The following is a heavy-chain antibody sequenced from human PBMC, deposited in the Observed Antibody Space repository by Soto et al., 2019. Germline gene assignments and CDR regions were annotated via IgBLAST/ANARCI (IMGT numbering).Heavy chain of an antibody. CDR3: ARDISDGYNSYYYSGMDV. D-gene: IGHD5-12*01. Sequence: QVQLVESGGGVVQPGRSLRLSCAASGFTFSSYAMHWVRQAPGKGLEWVAVISYDGSNKYYADSVKGRFTISRDNSKNTLYLQMNSLRAEDAAVYYCARDISDGYNSYYYSGMDVWGQGTTVTVSS. V-gene: IGHV3-30-3*01. J-gene: IGHJ6*02. CDR2: ISYDGSNK. CDR1: GFTFSSYA.